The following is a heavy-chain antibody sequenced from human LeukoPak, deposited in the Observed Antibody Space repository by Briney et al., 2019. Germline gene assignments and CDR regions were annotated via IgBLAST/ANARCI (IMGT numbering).Heavy chain of an antibody. J-gene: IGHJ4*02. Sequence: SEALSLTCTVSGDSISDINHYWGWIRQPPGKELGWIANIYYTGRTFYMPSLKSRVTISRDTSKNQFSLKLSSLTTADTAVYYSSRHGPTDLWSGYQFDSWGQGTLITVSS. CDR3: SRHGPTDLWSGYQFDS. CDR1: GDSISDINHY. D-gene: IGHD3-3*01. V-gene: IGHV4-39*01. CDR2: IYYTGRT.